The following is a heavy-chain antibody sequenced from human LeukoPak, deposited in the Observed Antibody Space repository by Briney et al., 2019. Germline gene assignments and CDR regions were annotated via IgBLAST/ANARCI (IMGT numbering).Heavy chain of an antibody. Sequence: SETLSLTCAVYGGSFSGYYWSWIRQPPGKGLEWIGYIYHNGNTNYNPSLKGRITISVDTSENQFSLKLNSVTAADTAVYYCARLLAYKSTWFDYWGQGILVTVSS. V-gene: IGHV4-59*01. J-gene: IGHJ4*02. D-gene: IGHD2/OR15-2a*01. CDR2: IYHNGNT. CDR3: ARLLAYKSTWFDY. CDR1: GGSFSGYY.